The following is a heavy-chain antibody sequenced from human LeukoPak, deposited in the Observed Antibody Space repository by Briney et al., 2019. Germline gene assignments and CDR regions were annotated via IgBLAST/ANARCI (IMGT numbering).Heavy chain of an antibody. CDR1: GGSISSYY. V-gene: IGHV4-4*07. Sequence: SETLSLTCTVSGGSISSYYWSWIRQPAGKGLEWIGRIYTSGSTNYNPSPMSRVTMSVETSKNQYSLKLSSVTAADTAVYYCARDRGTAVTNDYYYYMVVWGKGTTVTVSS. D-gene: IGHD4-17*01. J-gene: IGHJ6*03. CDR2: IYTSGST. CDR3: ARDRGTAVTNDYYYYMVV.